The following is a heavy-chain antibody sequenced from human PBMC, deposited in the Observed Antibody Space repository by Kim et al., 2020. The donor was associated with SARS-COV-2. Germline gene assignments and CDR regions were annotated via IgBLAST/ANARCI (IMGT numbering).Heavy chain of an antibody. D-gene: IGHD3-16*01. CDR2: TA. CDR3: ARLGLRGIDY. Sequence: TANYAQKFQGRVTITADESTSTAYMELSSLRSEDTAVYYCARLGLRGIDYWGQGTLVTVSS. V-gene: IGHV1-69*01. J-gene: IGHJ4*02.